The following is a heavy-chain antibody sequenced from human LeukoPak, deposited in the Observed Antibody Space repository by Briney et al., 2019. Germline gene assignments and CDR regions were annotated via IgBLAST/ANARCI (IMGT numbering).Heavy chain of an antibody. CDR3: ARDLTAMIPTLWFDP. Sequence: ASVKVSCKASGYTFTSYGISWVRQAPGQGLEWMGWISAYNGNTNYAQKFQGRVTMTTDTSTSTAYMELGSLRSDDTAVYYCARDLTAMIPTLWFDPWGQGTLVIVSS. V-gene: IGHV1-18*01. J-gene: IGHJ5*02. D-gene: IGHD5-18*01. CDR1: GYTFTSYG. CDR2: ISAYNGNT.